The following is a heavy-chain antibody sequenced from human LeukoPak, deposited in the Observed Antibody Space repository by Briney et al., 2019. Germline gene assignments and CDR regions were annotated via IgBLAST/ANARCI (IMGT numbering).Heavy chain of an antibody. CDR1: GGTFSSYA. CDR2: IIPIFGTA. V-gene: IGHV1-69*13. CDR3: ARVGGYSYGYDY. D-gene: IGHD5-18*01. Sequence: SVKVSCKASGGTFSSYAISWVPQAPGQGLEWMGGIIPIFGTANYAQKFQGRVTITADESTSTAYMELSRLRSEDTAVYYCARVGGYSYGYDYWGQGTLVTVSS. J-gene: IGHJ4*02.